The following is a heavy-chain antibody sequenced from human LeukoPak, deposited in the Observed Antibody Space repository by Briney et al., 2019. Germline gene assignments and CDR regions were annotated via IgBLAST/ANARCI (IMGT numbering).Heavy chain of an antibody. J-gene: IGHJ4*02. Sequence: PGGSLRLSCAASGFTFSSYAMSWVRQAPGKGLEWVSAISGSGGSTYYADSVKGRFTISRDNSKNTLYLQMNSQRAEDTAVYYCAKGGYYYDSSGYLDYWGQGTLVTVS. CDR1: GFTFSSYA. CDR2: ISGSGGST. D-gene: IGHD3-22*01. CDR3: AKGGYYYDSSGYLDY. V-gene: IGHV3-23*01.